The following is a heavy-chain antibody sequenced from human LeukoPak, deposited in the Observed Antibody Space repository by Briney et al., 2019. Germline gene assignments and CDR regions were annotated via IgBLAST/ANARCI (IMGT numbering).Heavy chain of an antibody. J-gene: IGHJ4*02. CDR2: INHSGST. Sequence: PSETLSLTCAVYGGSFSAYYWSWIRQPPGKGLEWIGEINHSGSTNHNPSLKSRVAISVDTSKNQFSLKLSSVTAADTAVYYCARRDDSSGYHKIFDYWGPGTLVTVSS. CDR3: ARRDDSSGYHKIFDY. V-gene: IGHV4-34*01. D-gene: IGHD3-22*01. CDR1: GGSFSAYY.